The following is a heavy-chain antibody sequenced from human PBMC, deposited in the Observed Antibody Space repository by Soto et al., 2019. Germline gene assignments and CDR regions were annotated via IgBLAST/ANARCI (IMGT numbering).Heavy chain of an antibody. V-gene: IGHV1-69*01. D-gene: IGHD1-26*01. CDR2: IIPLFGTT. CDR3: ARARGTSWYNWFDP. J-gene: IGHJ5*02. CDR1: GGTFNTSG. Sequence: QVQLVQSGAELKKPGSSVKVSCKASGGTFNTSGISWVRQAPGQGIEWMGGIIPLFGTTNYAQRFKGRVTITADESTNTVHMELSGLRFGDTAIYYCARARGTSWYNWFDPWGQGTLVTVSS.